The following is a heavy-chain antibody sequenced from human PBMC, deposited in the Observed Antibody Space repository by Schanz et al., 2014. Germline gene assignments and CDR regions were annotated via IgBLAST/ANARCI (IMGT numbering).Heavy chain of an antibody. V-gene: IGHV3-30*03. CDR1: GFTFSSYG. D-gene: IGHD6-19*01. CDR2: ISYDGSNK. J-gene: IGHJ4*02. CDR3: TTYCDGGCAIDN. Sequence: QVQLVESGGGVVQPGRSLRLSCAASGFTFSSYGMHWVRQSPGKGLEWVALISYDGSNKYYADSVKGRFTISRDSSKNALYLQMNSLKTEDTAVYYCTTYCDGGCAIDNWGQGALVTVSS.